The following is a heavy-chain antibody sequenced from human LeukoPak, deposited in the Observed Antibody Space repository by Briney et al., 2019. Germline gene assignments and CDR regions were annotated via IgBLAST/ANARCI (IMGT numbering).Heavy chain of an antibody. Sequence: PSETLSLTCTVSGGSISSYYWSWIRQPAGKGLEWIGRIYTSGSTNYNPSLKRRVTMSVDTSKNQFSLKLASVTAADTAIYYCAKGAGGFSYYNWFDPWGQGTLVTVSS. V-gene: IGHV4-4*07. CDR1: GGSISSYY. J-gene: IGHJ5*02. D-gene: IGHD5-18*01. CDR3: AKGAGGFSYYNWFDP. CDR2: IYTSGST.